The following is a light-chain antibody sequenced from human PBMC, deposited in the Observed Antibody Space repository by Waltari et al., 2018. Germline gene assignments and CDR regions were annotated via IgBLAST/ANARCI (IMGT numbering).Light chain of an antibody. Sequence: EIVLTQSPGTLSLSPGERATLSCMASQSVSSSYLAWYQQKPGQAPRLLIYGASNRATGIPDRFSGSGSGTDFTLTISRLEPEDFAVFYCQQYGSSHTFGQGTRLEI. CDR1: QSVSSSY. V-gene: IGKV3-20*01. J-gene: IGKJ2*01. CDR2: GAS. CDR3: QQYGSSHT.